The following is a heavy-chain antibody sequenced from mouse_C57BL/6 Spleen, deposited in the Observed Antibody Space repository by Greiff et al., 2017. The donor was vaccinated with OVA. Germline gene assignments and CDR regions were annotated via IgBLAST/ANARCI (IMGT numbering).Heavy chain of an antibody. J-gene: IGHJ2*01. CDR3: ARNGNYVDYFDY. V-gene: IGHV1-64*01. CDR2: IHPNSGST. D-gene: IGHD2-1*01. CDR1: GYPFPSYW. Sequence: QVQLQQPGAELVKPGASVKLSCKASGYPFPSYWMHWVKQRPGQGLEWIGLIHPNSGSTNYNEKFKSKATLTVDKSSSTAYMQLSSLTSEDSAVYYCARNGNYVDYFDYWGKGTTLTVSS.